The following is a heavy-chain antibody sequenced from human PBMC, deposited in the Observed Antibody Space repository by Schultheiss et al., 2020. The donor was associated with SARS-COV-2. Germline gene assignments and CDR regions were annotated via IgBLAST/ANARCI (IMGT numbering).Heavy chain of an antibody. J-gene: IGHJ4*02. Sequence: GESLKISCAASGFTFSSYAMSWVRQAPGKGLEWVSAISGSGGSTYYADSVKGRFTISRDNSKNTLYLQMNSLRAEDTAVYFCARDTRGIFDYWDQGPLVTVSS. CDR2: ISGSGGST. V-gene: IGHV3-23*01. CDR3: ARDTRGIFDY. CDR1: GFTFSSYA.